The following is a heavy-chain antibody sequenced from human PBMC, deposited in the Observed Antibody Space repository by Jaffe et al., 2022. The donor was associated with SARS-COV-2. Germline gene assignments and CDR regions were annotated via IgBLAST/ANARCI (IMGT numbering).Heavy chain of an antibody. CDR1: GFSLSTSGVG. D-gene: IGHD3-22*01. CDR2: IYWNDDK. J-gene: IGHJ3*02. V-gene: IGHV2-5*01. Sequence: QITLKESGPTLVKPTQTLTLTCTFSGFSLSTSGVGVGWIRQPPGKALEWLALIYWNDDKRYSPSLKSRLTITKDTSKNQVVLTMTNMDPVDTATYYCAHTPLNYYDSSGYYDAFDIWGQGTMVTVSS. CDR3: AHTPLNYYDSSGYYDAFDI.